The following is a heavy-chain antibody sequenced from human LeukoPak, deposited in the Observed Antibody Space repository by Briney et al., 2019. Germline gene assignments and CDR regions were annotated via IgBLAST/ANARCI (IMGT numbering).Heavy chain of an antibody. Sequence: SETLSLTCTVSGGSISSYYWSWIRQPPGKGLEWIGYIYYSGSTNYNPSLKSRVTISVDTSKNQFSLKLSSVTAADTAVYYCARVSAAMFFFFDYWGQGTLVAVSS. J-gene: IGHJ4*02. CDR1: GGSISSYY. CDR3: ARVSAAMFFFFDY. CDR2: IYYSGST. V-gene: IGHV4-59*01. D-gene: IGHD2-2*01.